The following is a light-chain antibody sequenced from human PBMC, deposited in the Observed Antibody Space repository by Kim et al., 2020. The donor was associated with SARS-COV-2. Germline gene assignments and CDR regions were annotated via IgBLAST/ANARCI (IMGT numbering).Light chain of an antibody. CDR2: LGS. Sequence: DIVMTQSPLSLPVTPGEPASISCRSSQSLLHSNGYNYLDWYLQKPGQSPQLLIYLGSNRASGVPDRFSGSGSGTGFTLKISRVEAGDVGVYYCMQALQTPIAFGRGKRLESK. CDR1: QSLLHSNGYNY. J-gene: IGKJ5*01. V-gene: IGKV2-28*01. CDR3: MQALQTPIA.